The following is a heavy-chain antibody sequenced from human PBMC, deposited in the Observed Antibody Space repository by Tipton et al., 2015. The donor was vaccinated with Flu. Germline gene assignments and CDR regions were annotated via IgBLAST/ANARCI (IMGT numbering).Heavy chain of an antibody. V-gene: IGHV4-59*08. J-gene: IGHJ4*02. CDR3: ARLSIAARREPDY. Sequence: TLSLTCTVSGGSISSYYWSWIRQPPGKGLEWIGYIYYSGSTNYNPSLKSRVTISVDTSKNQFSLKLSSVTAADTAVYYCARLSIAARREPDYWGQGTLVTVSS. CDR2: IYYSGST. D-gene: IGHD6-6*01. CDR1: GGSISSYY.